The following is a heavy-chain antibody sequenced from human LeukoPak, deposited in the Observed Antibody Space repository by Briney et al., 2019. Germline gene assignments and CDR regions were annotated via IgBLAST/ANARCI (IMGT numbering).Heavy chain of an antibody. J-gene: IGHJ4*02. V-gene: IGHV3-21*01. Sequence: PGGSLRLSFAASGFTFSSYSMNWVRQAPGKGLEWVSSISSSSSYIYYADSVKGRFTISRDNAKNSLYLQMNSLRAEDTAVYYCARPPTRTDSGLDYWGQGTLVTVSS. D-gene: IGHD5-12*01. CDR1: GFTFSSYS. CDR2: ISSSSSYI. CDR3: ARPPTRTDSGLDY.